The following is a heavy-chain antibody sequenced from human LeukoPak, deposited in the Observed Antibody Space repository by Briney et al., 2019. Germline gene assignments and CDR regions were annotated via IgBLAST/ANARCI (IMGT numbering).Heavy chain of an antibody. D-gene: IGHD5/OR15-5a*01. CDR2: ISYDGSNK. Sequence: GRSLRLSCAASGFTFSDYAMHWVRQAPDKGLEWVAVISYDGSNKYYADSVKGRFTISRDNSKNTLYLQMNSLRAEDTAVYYCAKDQSTREYYYYGMDVWGQGTTVTVSS. CDR3: AKDQSTREYYYYGMDV. J-gene: IGHJ6*02. V-gene: IGHV3-30*18. CDR1: GFTFSDYA.